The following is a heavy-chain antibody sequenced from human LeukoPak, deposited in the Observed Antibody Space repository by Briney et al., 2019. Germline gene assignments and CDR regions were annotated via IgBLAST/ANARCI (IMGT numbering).Heavy chain of an antibody. CDR2: IRYDGSNQ. CDR3: AREGTWSYYYDY. Sequence: GGSLRLSCAASGFTFSSYGMHWVRQAPGKGLEWVAFIRYDGSNQYYADSVKGRFTISRDNSKNTLYLQMNSLRTEDTAVYYCAREGTWSYYYDYWGQGTLVTVSS. D-gene: IGHD1-26*01. V-gene: IGHV3-30*02. J-gene: IGHJ4*02. CDR1: GFTFSSYG.